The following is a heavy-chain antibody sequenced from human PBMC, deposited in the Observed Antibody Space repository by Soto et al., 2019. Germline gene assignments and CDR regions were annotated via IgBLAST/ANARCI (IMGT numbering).Heavy chain of an antibody. CDR2: ISGSGGST. D-gene: IGHD2-8*01. J-gene: IGHJ4*02. V-gene: IGHV3-23*01. CDR1: GFTFSSDA. Sequence: PGGSLRLSCAASGFTFSSDAMSWVRQAPGKGLEWVSAISGSGGSTYYADSVKGRFTISRDNSKNTLYLQMNSLRAEDTAVYYCAKDWEYCTNGVCYLGWGQGTLVTVSS. CDR3: AKDWEYCTNGVCYLG.